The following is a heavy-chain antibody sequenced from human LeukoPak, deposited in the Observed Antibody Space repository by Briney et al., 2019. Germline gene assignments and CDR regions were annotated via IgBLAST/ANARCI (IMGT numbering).Heavy chain of an antibody. J-gene: IGHJ3*02. CDR3: AKANSQWLVQDAFDI. D-gene: IGHD6-19*01. CDR1: GFTFDDYA. Sequence: PGGSLRLSCAASGFTFDDYAMHWVRQAPGKGLEWVSGISWNSGSIGYADSVKGRFTISRDNAKNSLYLQMNSLRAEDTALYYCAKANSQWLVQDAFDIWGQGTMVTVSS. CDR2: ISWNSGSI. V-gene: IGHV3-9*01.